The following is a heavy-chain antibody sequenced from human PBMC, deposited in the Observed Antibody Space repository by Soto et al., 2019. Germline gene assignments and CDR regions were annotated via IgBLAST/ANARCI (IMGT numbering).Heavy chain of an antibody. J-gene: IGHJ5*02. CDR1: GYSFTSYW. V-gene: IGHV5-10-1*01. CDR2: IDPSDSYT. Sequence: GESLKISCKGSGYSFTSYWINWVRQMPGKGLEWMGRIDPSDSYTNYSPSFQGHVTISADKSISTAYLQWSSLKASDTAMYYCARHGRELLRGGWSDPWGQGTLVTVSS. D-gene: IGHD1-26*01. CDR3: ARHGRELLRGGWSDP.